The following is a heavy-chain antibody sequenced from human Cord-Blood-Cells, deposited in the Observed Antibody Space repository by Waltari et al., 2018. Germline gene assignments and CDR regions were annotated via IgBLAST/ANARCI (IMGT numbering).Heavy chain of an antibody. CDR3: ARSSELGFDY. CDR2: IFSNDEK. V-gene: IGHV2-26*01. J-gene: IGHJ4*02. CDR1: GFSLSNARMG. D-gene: IGHD7-27*01. Sequence: QVTLKEPGPVLVQPTETLTLTCTVSGFSLSNARMGVSWIRQPPGKALEWLAHIFSNDEKSYSTSLKSRLTISKDTSKSQVVLTMTNMDPVDTATYYCARSSELGFDYWGQGTLVTVSS.